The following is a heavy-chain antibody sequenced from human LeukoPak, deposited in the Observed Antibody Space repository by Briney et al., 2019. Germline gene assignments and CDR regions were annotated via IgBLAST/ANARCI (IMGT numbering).Heavy chain of an antibody. CDR1: GGSISSSSYY. J-gene: IGHJ4*02. CDR2: IYYSGST. CDR3: ARGRYYFDY. Sequence: PSETLSLTCTVSGGSISSSSYYWGWIRQPPGKGLEWIGSIYYSGSTYYNPSLKSRVTISVDTSKNQFSPKLSSVTAADTAVYYCARGRYYFDYWGQGTLVTVSS. V-gene: IGHV4-39*07.